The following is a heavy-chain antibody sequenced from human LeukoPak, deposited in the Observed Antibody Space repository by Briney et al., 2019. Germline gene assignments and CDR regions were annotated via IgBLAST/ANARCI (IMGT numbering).Heavy chain of an antibody. CDR3: ARDDAYGDYSMDV. J-gene: IGHJ6*02. Sequence: SETLSLTCTVSGGSVGSGSYYWSWIRQPPGKGLEWIGYIYYSGSTNYNPSLKSRVTISVDTSKNQFSLKLSSVTAADTAVYYCARDDAYGDYSMDVWGQGTTVTVSS. CDR2: IYYSGST. CDR1: GGSVGSGSYY. V-gene: IGHV4-61*01. D-gene: IGHD4-17*01.